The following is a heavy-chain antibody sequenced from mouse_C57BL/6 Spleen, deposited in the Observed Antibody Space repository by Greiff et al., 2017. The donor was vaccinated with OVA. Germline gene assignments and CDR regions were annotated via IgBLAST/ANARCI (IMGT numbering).Heavy chain of an antibody. D-gene: IGHD1-1*01. CDR1: GFTFSDFY. J-gene: IGHJ1*03. Sequence: EVKLMESGGGLVQSGRSLRLSCATSGFTFSDFYMEWVRQAPGKGLEWIAARRNKANDYTTEYSASVKGRFIGARDTSQSIRYLQMNALRAEDTAIYYCASDAPHYYGSSYWYFDVWGTGTTVTVSS. V-gene: IGHV7-1*01. CDR2: RRNKANDYTT. CDR3: ASDAPHYYGSSYWYFDV.